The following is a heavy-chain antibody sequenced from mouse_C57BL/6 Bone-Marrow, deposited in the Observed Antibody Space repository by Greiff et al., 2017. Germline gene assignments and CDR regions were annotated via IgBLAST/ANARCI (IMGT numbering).Heavy chain of an antibody. CDR1: GFTFSSYG. J-gene: IGHJ1*03. CDR3: ARRLGYFDV. D-gene: IGHD2-4*01. V-gene: IGHV5-6*01. CDR2: ISSGGSYT. Sequence: VQLKESGGDLVKPGGSLKLSCAASGFTFSSYGMSWVRQTPDKRLEWVATISSGGSYTYYPDSVKGRFTISRDNAKNTLYLQMSSLKSEDTAMYYCARRLGYFDVWGTGTTVTVSS.